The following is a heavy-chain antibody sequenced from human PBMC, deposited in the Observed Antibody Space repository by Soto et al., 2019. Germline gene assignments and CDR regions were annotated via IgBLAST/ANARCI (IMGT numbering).Heavy chain of an antibody. CDR1: GFTFSSYG. CDR3: AKQRWFGESVVGYYFDY. D-gene: IGHD3-10*01. Sequence: SLRLSCAASGFTFSSYGMHWVRQAPGKGLEWVAVISYDGSNKYYADSVKGRFTISRDNSKNTLYLQMNSLRAEDTAVYYCAKQRWFGESVVGYYFDYWGQGTLVTVSS. J-gene: IGHJ4*02. CDR2: ISYDGSNK. V-gene: IGHV3-30*18.